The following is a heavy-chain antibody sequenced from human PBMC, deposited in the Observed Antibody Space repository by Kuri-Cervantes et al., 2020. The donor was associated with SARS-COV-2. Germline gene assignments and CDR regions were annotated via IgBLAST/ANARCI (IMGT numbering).Heavy chain of an antibody. J-gene: IGHJ6*02. CDR3: ARALLRNYGGNSVLSISKSLYYYSGMDV. D-gene: IGHD4-23*01. CDR2: ISYDGSYI. CDR1: GFIFSIYG. Sequence: GGSLRLSCTASGFIFSIYGMHLVRQAPDKGLEWVAGISYDGSYIEDADSVKGRFTISRDNAKNSLYLQMNSLRAEDTAVYYCARALLRNYGGNSVLSISKSLYYYSGMDVWGQGTTVTVSS. V-gene: IGHV3-30*12.